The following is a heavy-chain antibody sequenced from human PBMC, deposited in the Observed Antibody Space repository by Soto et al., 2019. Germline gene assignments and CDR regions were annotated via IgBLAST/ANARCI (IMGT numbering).Heavy chain of an antibody. D-gene: IGHD2-2*01. CDR3: ARDLKYQPQYP. CDR1: VYTFNSYG. J-gene: IGHJ5*02. CDR2: ISAYNGST. V-gene: IGHV1-18*04. Sequence: ASVKVSCKASVYTFNSYGIIWVRQAPGQGFEWMGWISAYNGSTNYAQKVQGRVTITTDTSTSTAYMELRSLRSDDTAVYYCARDLKYQPQYPWGQGTLVTVSS.